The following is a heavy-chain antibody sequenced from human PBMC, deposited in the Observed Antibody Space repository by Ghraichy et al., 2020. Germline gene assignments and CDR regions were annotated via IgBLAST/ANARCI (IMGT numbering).Heavy chain of an antibody. CDR1: GGSISSGGYY. V-gene: IGHV4-31*03. J-gene: IGHJ4*02. Sequence: QTLSLTCTVSGGSISSGGYYWSWIRQHPGKGLEWIGYIYYSGSTYYNPSLKSRVTISVDTSKNQFSLKLSSVTAADTAVYYCARGPGGGAAAGTFFWWGQGTLVTVSS. CDR3: ARGPGGGAAAGTFFW. CDR2: IYYSGST. D-gene: IGHD6-13*01.